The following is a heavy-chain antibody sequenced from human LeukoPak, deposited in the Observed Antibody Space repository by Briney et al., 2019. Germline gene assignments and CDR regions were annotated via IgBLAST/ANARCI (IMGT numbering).Heavy chain of an antibody. J-gene: IGHJ4*02. CDR3: TRDRYGD. CDR2: ISDDTGRP. V-gene: IGHV3-23*01. CDR1: GFTFSTYS. D-gene: IGHD5-18*01. Sequence: RPGGSLRLSCAASGFTFSTYSISWVRQAPGKGLEWVSLISDDTGRPYYADSVKGRFTISRDNSRNTLYLQMSSLRADDTAVYYCTRDRYGDWGQGTLVTVSS.